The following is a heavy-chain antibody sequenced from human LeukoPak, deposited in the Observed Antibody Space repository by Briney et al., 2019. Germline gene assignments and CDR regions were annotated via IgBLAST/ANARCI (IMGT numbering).Heavy chain of an antibody. V-gene: IGHV4-38-2*01. CDR3: ARHGNYYNTSQSDP. J-gene: IGHJ5*02. D-gene: IGHD3-22*01. Sequence: SETLSLTCAVSGYSISSGYYWGWIRQPPGKGLEWIGSVYHSGSTYYNPSLKSRVTISVDTSENQFSLKLSSVTAADTAVYYCARHGNYYNTSQSDPWGQGTLVTVSS. CDR2: VYHSGST. CDR1: GYSISSGYY.